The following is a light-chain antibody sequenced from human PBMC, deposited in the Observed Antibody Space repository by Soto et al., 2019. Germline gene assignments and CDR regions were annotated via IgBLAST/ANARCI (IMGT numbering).Light chain of an antibody. CDR3: QKCNSAPFT. V-gene: IGKV1-12*01. CDR1: QDIDSW. Sequence: DIQMTQSPSSVSASVGDRVTITCRASQDIDSWLAWYQQKPGKAPKLLIYAASSLQSGVPSRFSGSGSGTDFTLTISSLQPEDVATYYCQKCNSAPFTFGPGTKVDIK. CDR2: AAS. J-gene: IGKJ3*01.